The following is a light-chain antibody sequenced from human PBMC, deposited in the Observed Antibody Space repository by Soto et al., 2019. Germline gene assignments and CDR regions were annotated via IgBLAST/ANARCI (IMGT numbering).Light chain of an antibody. J-gene: IGKJ5*01. Sequence: DIVMTQSPLSLPVTPGEPASISCRSSLSLLHRSGNNYLDWYLQRPGQSPQLLIYFGSHRASGVPDRFSGSGSGTDFTLKISRVEAEDVGVYYCMHALAIPLTFGQGTRLEI. CDR2: FGS. CDR1: LSLLHRSGNNY. V-gene: IGKV2-28*01. CDR3: MHALAIPLT.